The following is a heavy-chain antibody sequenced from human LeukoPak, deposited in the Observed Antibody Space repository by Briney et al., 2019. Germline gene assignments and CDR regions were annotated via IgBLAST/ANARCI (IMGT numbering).Heavy chain of an antibody. CDR2: ISAYNGNT. D-gene: IGHD3-22*01. CDR1: GYTFTSYG. J-gene: IGHJ4*02. Sequence: RASVKVSCKASGYTFTSYGISWVRQAPGQGLEWMGWISAYNGNTNYAQKFQGWVTMTRDTSISTAYMELSRLRSDDTAVYYCARSYYYDSSGYQIFDYWGQGTLVTVSS. V-gene: IGHV1-18*01. CDR3: ARSYYYDSSGYQIFDY.